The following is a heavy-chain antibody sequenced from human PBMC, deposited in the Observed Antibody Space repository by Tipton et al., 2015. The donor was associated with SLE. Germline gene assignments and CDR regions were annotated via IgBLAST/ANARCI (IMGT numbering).Heavy chain of an antibody. CDR1: GGSINNYY. CDR3: ARGNRADYDFWSGHPLDY. J-gene: IGHJ4*02. CDR2: IYYSGST. Sequence: TLSLTCTVSGGSINNYYWSWIRQPPGKGLEWIGYIYYSGSTNYNPSLKSRVTISVDTSKNQFSLKLNSVTAADTAVYYCARGNRADYDFWSGHPLDYWGQGTLVTVSS. V-gene: IGHV4-59*12. D-gene: IGHD3-3*01.